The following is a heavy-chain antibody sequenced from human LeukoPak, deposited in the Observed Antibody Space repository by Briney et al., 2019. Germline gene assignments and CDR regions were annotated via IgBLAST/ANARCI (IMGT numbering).Heavy chain of an antibody. CDR2: IRSKAYGGTT. Sequence: GGSLRLSCAASGLTFSSYSMSWVRQAPGKGLEWVGFIRSKAYGGTTENAASVKGRFTISRDDSKSIAYLQMNSLKTEDTAVYYCTGSFGELTFFDYWGLGTLVTVSS. CDR1: GLTFSSYS. J-gene: IGHJ4*02. D-gene: IGHD3-10*01. V-gene: IGHV3-49*04. CDR3: TGSFGELTFFDY.